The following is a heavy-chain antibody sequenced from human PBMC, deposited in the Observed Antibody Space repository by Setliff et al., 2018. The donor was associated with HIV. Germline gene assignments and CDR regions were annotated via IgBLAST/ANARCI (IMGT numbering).Heavy chain of an antibody. Sequence: GGSLRLSCTTSGFTFGDYDLNWVRQAPGKGLEWVTLIYKAGKTYYADFVKGRFTIARDDTKNTVSLQMTNLEPGDTAMYYCAKGGYGGAYYVAGYWGQGTKVTVSS. CDR3: AKGGYGGAYYVAGY. J-gene: IGHJ4*02. CDR2: IYKAGKT. CDR1: GFTFGDYD. V-gene: IGHV3-53*01. D-gene: IGHD5-18*01.